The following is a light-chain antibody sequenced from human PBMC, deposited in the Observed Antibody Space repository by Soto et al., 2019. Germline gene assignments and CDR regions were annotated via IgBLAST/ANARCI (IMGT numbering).Light chain of an antibody. V-gene: IGKV3D-15*01. J-gene: IGKJ5*01. CDR2: DAS. Sequence: EIVLTQSPCTLSLSPGERATLSCRASHTISSSYLAWYQQKPGQAPRLLIYDASNRATGIPARFSGSGSGTEFTLTISSLQSEDFEVYYCQQYNNWPITFGQGTRLEIK. CDR3: QQYNNWPIT. CDR1: HTISSSY.